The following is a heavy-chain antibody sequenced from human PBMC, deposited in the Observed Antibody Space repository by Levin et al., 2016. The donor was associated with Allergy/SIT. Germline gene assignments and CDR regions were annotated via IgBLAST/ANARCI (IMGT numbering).Heavy chain of an antibody. CDR1: GFTFSTYS. J-gene: IGHJ5*02. Sequence: GESLKISCAASGFTFSTYSMNWVRQAPGKGLEWVSSISSSRRYIFYADSVRGRFTISRDNAKNSLYLEMNSLRVEDTAVYYCARDPDYGGKLLGWFDPWGQGTLVTVSS. CDR3: ARDPDYGGKLLGWFDP. V-gene: IGHV3-21*06. D-gene: IGHD4-23*01. CDR2: ISSSRRYI.